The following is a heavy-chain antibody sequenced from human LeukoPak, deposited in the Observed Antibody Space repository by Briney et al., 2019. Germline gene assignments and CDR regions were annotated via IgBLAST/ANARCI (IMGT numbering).Heavy chain of an antibody. CDR2: INPNSGGT. V-gene: IGHV1-2*02. J-gene: IGHJ6*03. CDR3: ARSKVSSAWYYYMDV. D-gene: IGHD6-6*01. Sequence: ASVKVSCKASGYTFTGYYMHWVRQAPGQGLEWMGWINPNSGGTNYAQKFQGRVTITADESTSTAYMELSSLRSEDTAVYYCARSKVSSAWYYYMDVWGKGTTVTVSS. CDR1: GYTFTGYY.